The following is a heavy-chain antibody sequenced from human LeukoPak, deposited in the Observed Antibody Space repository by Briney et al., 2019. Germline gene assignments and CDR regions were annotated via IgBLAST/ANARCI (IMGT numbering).Heavy chain of an antibody. CDR2: IVPIFGAA. V-gene: IGHV1-69*15. Sequence: RIVPIFGAANYARKFQGRVTITADESTSTAYMELSSLTSEDTAVYYCATAPTMVGPTFDWGQGTLVTVSS. J-gene: IGHJ4*02. D-gene: IGHD1-26*01. CDR3: ATAPTMVGPTFD.